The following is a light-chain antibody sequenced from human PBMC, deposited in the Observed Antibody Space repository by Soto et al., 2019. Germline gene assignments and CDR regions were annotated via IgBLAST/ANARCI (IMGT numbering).Light chain of an antibody. CDR3: GTWDSSLGVFV. V-gene: IGLV1-51*01. Sequence: QSVLTQPPSVSGAPGQKVTISCSGSSSNIGNNYVSWYQHLPGTAPKLLIYDSNKRPSGIPDRFSGSKSGTSATLGITGLQTGDEADYYCGTWDSSLGVFVFGTGTKVTVL. CDR2: DSN. CDR1: SSNIGNNY. J-gene: IGLJ1*01.